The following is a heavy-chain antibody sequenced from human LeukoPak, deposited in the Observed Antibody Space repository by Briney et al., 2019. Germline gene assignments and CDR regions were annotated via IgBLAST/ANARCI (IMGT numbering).Heavy chain of an antibody. CDR1: GFTFSNYA. CDR3: AKGSIAAGRYYFDY. J-gene: IGHJ4*02. Sequence: GGSLRLSCAASGFTFSNYAMSWVRQAPGKGLEWVSAISGSGGDTDYADSVRDRFTISRDNSKNTVYLQMNSLRAEDTALYYCAKGSIAAGRYYFDYWGQGTLVTVSS. V-gene: IGHV3-23*01. CDR2: ISGSGGDT. D-gene: IGHD6-6*01.